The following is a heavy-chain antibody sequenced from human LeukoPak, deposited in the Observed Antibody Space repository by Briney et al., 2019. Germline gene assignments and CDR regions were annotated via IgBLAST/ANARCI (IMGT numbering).Heavy chain of an antibody. CDR1: GFTFSSYT. J-gene: IGHJ4*02. V-gene: IGHV3-48*04. CDR2: ISPTSTTI. CDR3: ARRGNNYGYIDY. Sequence: GGSLRLSCAASGFTFSSYTVTWVRQAPGKGLDWVSYISPTSTTIYYADSVRGRFTISRDNAKNSLYLQINSLRVEDTAVYYCARRGNNYGYIDYWGQGTLVTVSS. D-gene: IGHD1/OR15-1a*01.